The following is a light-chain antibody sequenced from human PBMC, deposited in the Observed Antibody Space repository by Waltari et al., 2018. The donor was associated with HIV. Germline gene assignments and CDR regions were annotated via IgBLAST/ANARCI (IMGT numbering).Light chain of an antibody. Sequence: QSPMTQPASGSGNPGQSLTIHCTGTKIDVGHHNLVAWYQQHPGKAPKLLIYDVSTRPSGVSSRFSGSKSGYWASLTISGLLTEDESYYYCLTYVSDSGTWKFGGGTYLTV. J-gene: IGLJ3*02. CDR2: DVS. V-gene: IGLV2-23*02. CDR3: LTYVSDSGTWK. CDR1: KIDVGHHNL.